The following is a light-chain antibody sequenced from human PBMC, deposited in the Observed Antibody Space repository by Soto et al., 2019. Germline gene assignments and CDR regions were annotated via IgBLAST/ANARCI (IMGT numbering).Light chain of an antibody. CDR2: EVS. CDR1: SSDVGFYNY. CDR3: SSYRSSSTLYV. J-gene: IGLJ1*01. Sequence: QSVLTQPASVSGSPGQSITISRTGTSSDVGFYNYVSWYQQHPGKAPKLMIYEVSNRPSGVSNRFSGSKSGNTASLTISGLQAEDEADYYCSSYRSSSTLYVFGTGTQVTVL. V-gene: IGLV2-14*01.